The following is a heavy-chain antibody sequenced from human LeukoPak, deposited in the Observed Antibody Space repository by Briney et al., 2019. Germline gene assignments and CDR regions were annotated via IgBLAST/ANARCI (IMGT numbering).Heavy chain of an antibody. CDR1: SGSVCSYY. CDR2: IYHTGIN. J-gene: IGHJ3*02. CDR3: SWYAVDI. V-gene: IGHV4-59*02. Sequence: PPETLSLTCLVSSGSVCSYYWTWIRQPPRKRLEWIGYIYHTGINNYRHSLMSRVTLYVDRSKHQWSLKPSAAYYCARARYTDSWYAVDIWGQGTMVTVSS. D-gene: IGHD6-13*01.